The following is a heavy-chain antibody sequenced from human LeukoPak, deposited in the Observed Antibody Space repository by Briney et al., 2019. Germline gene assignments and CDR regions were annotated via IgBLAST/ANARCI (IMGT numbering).Heavy chain of an antibody. J-gene: IGHJ4*02. Sequence: PSETLSLTCTVSGDSISYYYWTWIRQPAGKGLEWIGRIYTSGSTNYNPSLMSRVTMSVGTSKNQFSLKLRSVTAADMAVYYCARGEYYFDYWGQGTLVTVSS. V-gene: IGHV4-4*07. CDR1: GDSISYYY. CDR3: ARGEYYFDY. CDR2: IYTSGST.